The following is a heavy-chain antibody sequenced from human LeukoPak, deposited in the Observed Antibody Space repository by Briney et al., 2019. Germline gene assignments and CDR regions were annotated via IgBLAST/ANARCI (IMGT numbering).Heavy chain of an antibody. Sequence: GGSLRLSCAASGFTFSTYWMSWVRQAPGKGLEWVASIKQDGSEIHYVDSVKGRYTISRDNAKNSLYLQMNSLRAEDTAVYYCAKLTAPRTIYDYWGQGTLVTVSS. CDR2: IKQDGSEI. CDR1: GFTFSTYW. D-gene: IGHD6-13*01. CDR3: AKLTAPRTIYDY. J-gene: IGHJ4*02. V-gene: IGHV3-7*01.